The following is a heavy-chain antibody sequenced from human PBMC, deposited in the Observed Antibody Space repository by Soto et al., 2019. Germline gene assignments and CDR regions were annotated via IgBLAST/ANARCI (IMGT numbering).Heavy chain of an antibody. Sequence: GGSLRLSCAASGFTFSSYSMNWVRQAPGKGLEWVSSITSSSSYIYYADLLKGRFTISRDNAEKSLYLQMNSLRAEDTAVYFCARGTGDYDFWSGYHATDYFDYWGQGTLDTVSS. V-gene: IGHV3-21*01. J-gene: IGHJ4*02. CDR2: ITSSSSYI. CDR3: ARGTGDYDFWSGYHATDYFDY. CDR1: GFTFSSYS. D-gene: IGHD3-3*01.